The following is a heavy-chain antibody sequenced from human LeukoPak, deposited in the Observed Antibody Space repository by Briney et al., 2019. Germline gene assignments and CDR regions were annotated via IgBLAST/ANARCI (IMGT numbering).Heavy chain of an antibody. CDR1: GGTFSSYA. Sequence: EASVKVSCKGAGGTFSSYAISWVRQAPGQGLEWMGRIIPIFGTANYAQKFQGRVTITTDESTSTAYMELSSLRSEDTAVYYCARGTGENYYDSNYWGQGTLVTVSS. D-gene: IGHD3-22*01. CDR2: IIPIFGTA. V-gene: IGHV1-69*05. J-gene: IGHJ4*02. CDR3: ARGTGENYYDSNY.